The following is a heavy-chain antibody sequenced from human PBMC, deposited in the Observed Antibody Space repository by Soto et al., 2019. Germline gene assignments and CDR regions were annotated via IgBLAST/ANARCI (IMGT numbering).Heavy chain of an antibody. D-gene: IGHD2-21*02. V-gene: IGHV4-61*01. J-gene: IGHJ4*02. CDR1: GGSVSGGSYY. Sequence: SETLSLTCTVSGGSVSGGSYYWSWIRQPPGKGLEWIGYIYYSGSTNYNPSLKSRVTISVDTSKNQFSMKLSSVTAADTAVYYCAREDGGNSGYFDYWGQGTLVTVSS. CDR2: IYYSGST. CDR3: AREDGGNSGYFDY.